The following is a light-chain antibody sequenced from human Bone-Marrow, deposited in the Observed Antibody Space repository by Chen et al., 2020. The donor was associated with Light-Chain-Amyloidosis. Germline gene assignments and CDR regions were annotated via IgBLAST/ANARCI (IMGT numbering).Light chain of an antibody. Sequence: VSPGQTARITCSGDDLPTKYAYWYQQKPGQAPVLVVHRDTERPSGISERFSGSSAGTTATLTISGVQAEDEADYHCQSADSSGTYEVIFGGGTKLTVL. J-gene: IGLJ2*01. CDR3: QSADSSGTYEVI. V-gene: IGLV3-25*03. CDR1: DLPTKY. CDR2: RDT.